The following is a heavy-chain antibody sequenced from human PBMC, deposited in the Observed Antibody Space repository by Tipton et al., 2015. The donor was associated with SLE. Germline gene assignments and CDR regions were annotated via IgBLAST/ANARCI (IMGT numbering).Heavy chain of an antibody. J-gene: IGHJ6*02. D-gene: IGHD3-16*01. Sequence: TLSLTCTVSGGSISSYFWSWVRQPPGKGLAWVGHIFYTGSTRYNPSLKSRVTILVDTSTNQFSLRLGSVPAADTAVYDCARDSLNWGSYYHGIDVWGQGTTVTVSS. CDR3: ARDSLNWGSYYHGIDV. V-gene: IGHV4-59*01. CDR2: IFYTGST. CDR1: GGSISSYF.